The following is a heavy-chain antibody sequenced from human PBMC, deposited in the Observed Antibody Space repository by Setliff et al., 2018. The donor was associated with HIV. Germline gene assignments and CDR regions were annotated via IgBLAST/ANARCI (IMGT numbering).Heavy chain of an antibody. J-gene: IGHJ3*02. V-gene: IGHV4-59*11. CDR2: IYYSGST. Sequence: SETLSLTCTVSNGSISSHYWSWIRQPPGKGLEWIGYIYYSGSTNYNPSLKSRVTISVDTSKNQFSLKLSSVTAADTAVYYCARDYYDSIGAFDIWGQGTMVT. CDR3: ARDYYDSIGAFDI. D-gene: IGHD3-22*01. CDR1: NGSISSHY.